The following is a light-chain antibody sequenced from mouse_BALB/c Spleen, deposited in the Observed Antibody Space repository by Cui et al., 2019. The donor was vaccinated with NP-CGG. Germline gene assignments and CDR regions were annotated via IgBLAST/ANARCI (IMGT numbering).Light chain of an antibody. J-gene: IGLJ1*01. CDR1: TGAVSTNNY. V-gene: IGLV1*01. CDR3: ALWYSNHWV. Sequence: QAVVTQESALTTSPGETVTLTCRSSTGAVSTNNYANWVQEKSDHLFIGLIGGTNNRAPGVPARFSGSLIGDKAALTITGAQTEDEAIYFCALWYSNHWVFGGGTKLTVL. CDR2: GTN.